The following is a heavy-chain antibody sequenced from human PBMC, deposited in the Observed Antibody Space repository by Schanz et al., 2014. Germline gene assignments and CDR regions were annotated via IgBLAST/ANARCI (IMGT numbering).Heavy chain of an antibody. CDR1: GYTFSSHG. Sequence: QVQVVQSGAELKKPGASVKVSCKASGYTFSSHGIHWLRQAPGQSLEWMGWINTANGNAKYSANFQARVTITSDTSATTAYMELTNLRSEDTAVYYCARDRPYCDGGKCYSDGFDIWGQGTLXTISS. D-gene: IGHD2-21*01. CDR3: ARDRPYCDGGKCYSDGFDI. V-gene: IGHV1-3*04. J-gene: IGHJ3*02. CDR2: INTANGNA.